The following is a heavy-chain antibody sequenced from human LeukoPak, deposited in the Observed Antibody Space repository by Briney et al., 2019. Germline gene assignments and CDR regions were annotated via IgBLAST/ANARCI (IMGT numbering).Heavy chain of an antibody. D-gene: IGHD2-2*01. CDR3: AREVVKLPDDTPNDY. Sequence: GGSLRLSCAASGFTFSSYDMHWVRQATGKGLEWVSAIGTAGDTYYPGSVKGRFTISRENAKNSLYLQMNSLRGEDTAVYYCAREVVKLPDDTPNDYWGQGTLVTVSS. CDR2: IGTAGDT. V-gene: IGHV3-13*01. CDR1: GFTFSSYD. J-gene: IGHJ4*02.